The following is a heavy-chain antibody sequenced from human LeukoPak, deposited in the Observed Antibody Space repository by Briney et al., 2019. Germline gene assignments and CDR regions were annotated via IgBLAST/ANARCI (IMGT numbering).Heavy chain of an antibody. Sequence: PSETLSLTCTVSGGSISSNTYYWSWIRQPAGKGLEWIGRIYTSGSTNYNPSLKSRVTMSVDTSKNQFSLKLSSVTAADTAVYYCARSDSSGWYYNYYYYMDVWGKGTTVTVSS. V-gene: IGHV4-61*02. CDR2: IYTSGST. CDR1: GGSISSNTYY. CDR3: ARSDSSGWYYNYYYYMDV. D-gene: IGHD6-19*01. J-gene: IGHJ6*03.